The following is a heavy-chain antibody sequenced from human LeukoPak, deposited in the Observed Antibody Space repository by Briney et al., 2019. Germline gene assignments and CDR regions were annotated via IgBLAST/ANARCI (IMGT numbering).Heavy chain of an antibody. CDR2: IHYSGRA. Sequence: SETLSLTCTVSGDSISGSYWTWVRQPPGQGLEWIGQIHYSGRADYNPSLKRRITISVDTSKNQMSLTLTSVTAADTAIYYCARIWERSFDYWGQGTLVTVSS. CDR1: GDSISGSY. CDR3: ARIWERSFDY. V-gene: IGHV4-59*01. J-gene: IGHJ4*02. D-gene: IGHD3-16*01.